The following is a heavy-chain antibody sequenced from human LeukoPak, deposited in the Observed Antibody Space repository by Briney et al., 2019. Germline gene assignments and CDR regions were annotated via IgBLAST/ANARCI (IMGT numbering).Heavy chain of an antibody. V-gene: IGHV1-69*13. D-gene: IGHD1-26*01. Sequence: SVKVSCKASGGTFSSYAISWVRQAPGQGLEWMRGIIPIFGTANYAQKFQGRVTITADESTSTAYMELSSLRSEDTAVYYCARDGHRSGSYPDYWGQGTLVTVSS. J-gene: IGHJ4*02. CDR1: GGTFSSYA. CDR3: ARDGHRSGSYPDY. CDR2: IIPIFGTA.